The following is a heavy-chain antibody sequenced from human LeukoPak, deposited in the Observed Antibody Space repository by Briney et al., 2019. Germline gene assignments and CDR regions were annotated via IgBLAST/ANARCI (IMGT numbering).Heavy chain of an antibody. V-gene: IGHV5-51*01. CDR2: IYPGDSDT. CDR3: ARLYDSTGYYYTYAMDV. D-gene: IGHD3-22*01. CDR1: GYRFTTYW. Sequence: GESLKISCKGSGYRFTTYWIAWVRQMPGKGLEWMGIIYPGDSDTRYSPSFQGQVTISADKSITTAYLQWSSLKASDTAMYYCARLYDSTGYYYTYAMDVWGQGTTVTVSS. J-gene: IGHJ6*02.